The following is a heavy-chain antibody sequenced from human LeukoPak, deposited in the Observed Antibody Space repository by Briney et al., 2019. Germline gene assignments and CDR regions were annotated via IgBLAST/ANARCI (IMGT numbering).Heavy chain of an antibody. CDR1: GYTFTSYY. CDR3: ATETPPSGTYSVHFDS. CDR2: INPSGGST. D-gene: IGHD1-26*01. J-gene: IGHJ4*02. Sequence: GASVKVSCKASGYTFTSYYMHWVRQAPGQGLEWRGIINPSGGSTSYAQKFQGRVTMTRDTSTSTVYMELSSLAYDDTAVYYCATETPPSGTYSVHFDSWGQGTLVTVSS. V-gene: IGHV1-46*01.